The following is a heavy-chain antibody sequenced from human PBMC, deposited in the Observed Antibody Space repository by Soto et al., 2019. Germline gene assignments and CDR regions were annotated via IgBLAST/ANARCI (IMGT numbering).Heavy chain of an antibody. CDR1: GYTFTNYA. J-gene: IGHJ4*02. CDR3: ARGVGQYDY. CDR2: INAGNGNT. D-gene: IGHD3-10*01. V-gene: IGHV1-3*01. Sequence: EASVKVSCKASGYTFTNYAMHWVRQAPGQRLEWMGWINAGNGNTKYSQRFQGRVTITRDTSASIAYVELSSLRSEDTAVYYCARGVGQYDYWGQGTLVTVSS.